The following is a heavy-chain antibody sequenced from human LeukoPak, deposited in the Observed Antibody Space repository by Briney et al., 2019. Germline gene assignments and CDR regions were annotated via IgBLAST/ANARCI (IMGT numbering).Heavy chain of an antibody. CDR2: INHSGST. D-gene: IGHD1-26*01. CDR3: ARDIGSRL. CDR1: GGSFSGYY. Sequence: SETLSLTCAVYGGSFSGYYWSWIRQPPGKGLEWIGEINHSGSTNYNPSLKSRVTISVDTSKNQFSLKLSSVTAADTAVYYCARDIGSRLWGKGTTVIVSS. J-gene: IGHJ6*04. V-gene: IGHV4-34*01.